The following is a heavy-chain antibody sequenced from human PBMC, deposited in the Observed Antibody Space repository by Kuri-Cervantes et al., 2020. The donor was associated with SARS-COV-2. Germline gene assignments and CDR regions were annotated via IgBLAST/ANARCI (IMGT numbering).Heavy chain of an antibody. D-gene: IGHD1-26*01. CDR1: GYTFTGYY. CDR2: INPNSGGT. CDR3: AREESVSFDGSAFDV. V-gene: IGHV1-2*04. J-gene: IGHJ3*01. Sequence: ASVKVSCKASGYTFTGYYMHWVRQAPGQGLEWMGWINPNSGGTNYARKFQGWVTITRETSISTVYMELSRLRSDDTAVYYCAREESVSFDGSAFDVWGQGTMVTVSS.